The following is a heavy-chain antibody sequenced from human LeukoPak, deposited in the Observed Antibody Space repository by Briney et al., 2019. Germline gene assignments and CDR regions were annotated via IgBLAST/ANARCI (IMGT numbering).Heavy chain of an antibody. Sequence: PSETLSLTCTVSGGSSRSYYWSWIRQPAGKGLEWIGRIYTSGSTNYNPSLKSRVTMSVDTSWKQFSLKLSSVTAADTAVYYCARENISLLWFGELLGYYFDYWGQGTLVTASS. J-gene: IGHJ4*02. D-gene: IGHD3-10*01. CDR1: GGSSRSYY. CDR2: IYTSGST. V-gene: IGHV4-4*07. CDR3: ARENISLLWFGELLGYYFDY.